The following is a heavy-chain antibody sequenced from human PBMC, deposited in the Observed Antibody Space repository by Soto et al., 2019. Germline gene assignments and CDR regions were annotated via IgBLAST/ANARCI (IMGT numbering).Heavy chain of an antibody. Sequence: PGGSLRLSCAASGFTFSSYSMNWVRQAPGKGLEWVSSISSSSSYIYYADSVKGRFTISRDNAKNSLYLQVNSLRAEDTAVYYCARDLYGDYPPYYFDYWGQGTLVTVSS. CDR3: ARDLYGDYPPYYFDY. CDR1: GFTFSSYS. D-gene: IGHD4-17*01. J-gene: IGHJ4*02. CDR2: ISSSSSYI. V-gene: IGHV3-21*01.